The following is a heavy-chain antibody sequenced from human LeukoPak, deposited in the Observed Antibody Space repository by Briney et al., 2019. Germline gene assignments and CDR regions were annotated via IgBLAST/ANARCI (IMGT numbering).Heavy chain of an antibody. J-gene: IGHJ4*02. CDR3: AKPAADFWSGYYQYYFDX. D-gene: IGHD3-3*01. CDR1: GFTFSSYA. V-gene: IGHV3-23*01. CDR2: ISGSGGST. Sequence: GGSLRLSCAASGFTFSSYAMSWVRQAPGKGLEWVSAISGSGGSTYYADSVKGRFTIARDNSKNTLYLQMNSLRAEDTAVYYCAKPAADFWSGYYQYYFDXWGQXTLVTV.